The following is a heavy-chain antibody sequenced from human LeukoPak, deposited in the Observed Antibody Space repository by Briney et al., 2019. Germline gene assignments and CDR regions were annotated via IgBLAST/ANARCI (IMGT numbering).Heavy chain of an antibody. CDR1: GGSISSSSYY. V-gene: IGHV4-39*07. CDR3: ARDRPRGYNYVEPDAFDI. J-gene: IGHJ3*02. CDR2: IYYSGST. D-gene: IGHD5-18*01. Sequence: SETLSLTCTVSGGSISSSSYYWGWIRQPPGKGLEWIGSIYYSGSTYYNPSLKSRVTISVDTSKNQFSLKLSSVTAADTAVYYCARDRPRGYNYVEPDAFDIWGRGTMVTVSS.